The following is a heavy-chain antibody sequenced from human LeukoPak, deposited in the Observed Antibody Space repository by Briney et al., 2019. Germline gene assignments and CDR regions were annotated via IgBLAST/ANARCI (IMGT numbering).Heavy chain of an antibody. Sequence: PGGSLRLSCAASGFTFSSYAMHWVRQAPGKGLEWVAVISYDGSNKYYADSVKGRLTISRDNSKNTLYLQMNSLRAEDTAVYYCARSLGIVATYGVFDYWGQGTLVTVSS. CDR2: ISYDGSNK. CDR3: ARSLGIVATYGVFDY. V-gene: IGHV3-30-3*01. D-gene: IGHD5-12*01. CDR1: GFTFSSYA. J-gene: IGHJ4*02.